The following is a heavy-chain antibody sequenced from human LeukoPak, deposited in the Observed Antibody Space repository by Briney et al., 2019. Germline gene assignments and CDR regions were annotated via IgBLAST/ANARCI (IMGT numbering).Heavy chain of an antibody. Sequence: SETLSLTCTVSGGSISSYYWSWIRQPPGKGLEWIGYIYYSGSTNYNPSLKSRVTISVDTSKNQFSLKLSSVTAADTAVYYCAREVAAAGRDWFDPWGQGTLVTVSS. CDR1: GGSISSYY. CDR3: AREVAAAGRDWFDP. V-gene: IGHV4-59*01. D-gene: IGHD6-13*01. CDR2: IYYSGST. J-gene: IGHJ5*02.